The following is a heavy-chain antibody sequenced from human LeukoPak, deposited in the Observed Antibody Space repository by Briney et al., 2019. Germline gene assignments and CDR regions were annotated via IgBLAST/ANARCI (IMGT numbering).Heavy chain of an antibody. D-gene: IGHD3-22*01. V-gene: IGHV1-46*01. J-gene: IGHJ4*02. CDR3: ARGYYYDSSGYSDY. Sequence: ASVKVSCKASGYTFTSYYMHWVRQAPGQGLEWVGIINPSVGSTSYAQKFQGRVTITADESTSTAYMELSSLRSEDTAVYYCARGYYYDSSGYSDYWGQGTLVTVSS. CDR2: INPSVGST. CDR1: GYTFTSYY.